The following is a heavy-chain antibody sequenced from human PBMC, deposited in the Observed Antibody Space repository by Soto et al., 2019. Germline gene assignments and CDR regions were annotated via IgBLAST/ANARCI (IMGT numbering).Heavy chain of an antibody. CDR3: ARATSHGSGSYYYFDY. J-gene: IGHJ4*02. CDR1: GFTFSSYA. CDR2: ISYDGSNK. Sequence: GGSLRLSCAASGFTFSSYAMHWVRQAPGKGLEWVAVISYDGSNKYYADSVKGRFTISSDNSKNTLYLQMNSLRAEDTAVYYCARATSHGSGSYYYFDYWGQGTLVAVSS. V-gene: IGHV3-30-3*01. D-gene: IGHD3-10*01.